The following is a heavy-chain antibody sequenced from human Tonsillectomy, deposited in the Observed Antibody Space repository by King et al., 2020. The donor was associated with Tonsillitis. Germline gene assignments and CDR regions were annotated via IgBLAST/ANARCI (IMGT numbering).Heavy chain of an antibody. J-gene: IGHJ4*02. CDR1: GFTFSSYG. Sequence: VQLVESGGGVVQPGRSLRLSCAASGFTFSSYGMHWVRQAPGKGLEWVSAISYDGSNKYYADSVKGRFTISRDNSKNRLYLQMNSLRAEDTAVYYCAKGPPPDGGYGRWVVGYFDYWGQGNLVTVSS. CDR3: AKGPPPDGGYGRWVVGYFDY. CDR2: ISYDGSNK. D-gene: IGHD5-12*01. V-gene: IGHV3-30*18.